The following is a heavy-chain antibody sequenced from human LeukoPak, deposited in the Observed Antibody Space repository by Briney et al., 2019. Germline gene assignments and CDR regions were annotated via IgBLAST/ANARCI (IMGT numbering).Heavy chain of an antibody. J-gene: IGHJ4*02. D-gene: IGHD3-16*01. CDR2: ISSSGSTI. V-gene: IGHV3-48*03. CDR1: GFTFSSYE. Sequence: GGSLRLSCAASGFTFSSYEMNWVRQAPGKGLEWVSYISSSGSTIYYADSVKGRFTISRDVSQNTVYLQMNSLRAEDTAVYYCAQGARGSYDYDNWGQGTLVTVSS. CDR3: AQGARGSYDYDN.